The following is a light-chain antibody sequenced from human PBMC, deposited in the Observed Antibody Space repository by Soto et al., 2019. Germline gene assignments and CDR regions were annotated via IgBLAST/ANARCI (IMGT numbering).Light chain of an antibody. CDR1: QSVSSSY. Sequence: EIVLTQSPGTLSLSPGERATLSCRASQSVSSSYLAWYQQIPGQAPRLLIYGASTRAAGIPDRFSGSGSGTDFTLTISILEPEDFAVYYCQKYGRSAIVTLGPGTTVDIK. CDR2: GAS. J-gene: IGKJ3*01. V-gene: IGKV3-20*01. CDR3: QKYGRSAIVT.